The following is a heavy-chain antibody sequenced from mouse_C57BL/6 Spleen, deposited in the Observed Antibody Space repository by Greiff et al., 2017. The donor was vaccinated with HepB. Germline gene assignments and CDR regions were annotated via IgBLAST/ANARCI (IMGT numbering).Heavy chain of an antibody. CDR3: ARGDWDTVYFDY. V-gene: IGHV5-17*01. CDR2: ISSGSSTI. D-gene: IGHD4-1*01. Sequence: EVMLVESGGGLVKPGGSLKLSCAASGFTFSDYGMHWVRQAPEKGLEWVAYISSGSSTIYYADTVKGRFTISRDNAKNTLFLQMTSLRSEDTAMYYCARGDWDTVYFDYWGQGTTLTVSS. CDR1: GFTFSDYG. J-gene: IGHJ2*01.